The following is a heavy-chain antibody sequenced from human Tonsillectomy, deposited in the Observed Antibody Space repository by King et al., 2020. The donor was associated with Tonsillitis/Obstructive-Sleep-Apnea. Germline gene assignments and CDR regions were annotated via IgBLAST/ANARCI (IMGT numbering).Heavy chain of an antibody. CDR1: GFTFSNAW. J-gene: IGHJ4*02. CDR3: TTVSMGGFDF. Sequence: VQLVESGGGLVKPGGSLRLSCAASGFTFSNAWMSCVRPAPGKGLEWVCRLKSKTEGGKTDYGAPGKGRFTTSRDDSKNTLYLQMNSLKTEDTAMYYCTTVSMGGFDFWGQGTLATVSS. D-gene: IGHD3-16*01. CDR2: LKSKTEGGKT. V-gene: IGHV3-15*01.